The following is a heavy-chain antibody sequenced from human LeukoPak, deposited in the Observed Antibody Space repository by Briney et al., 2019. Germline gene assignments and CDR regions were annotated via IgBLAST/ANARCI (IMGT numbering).Heavy chain of an antibody. CDR3: AKGLGYYDSGETYYYGTDV. D-gene: IGHD3-10*01. Sequence: GGSLRLSCVASGFTFSNFAMSWVRQAPGKGLEWVSSVSSSGVNTYYADSVKGRFTISRDNSMNTVFLQISSLRAEDTAVYYCAKGLGYYDSGETYYYGTDVWGQGTTVTVSS. J-gene: IGHJ6*02. V-gene: IGHV3-23*01. CDR1: GFTFSNFA. CDR2: VSSSGVNT.